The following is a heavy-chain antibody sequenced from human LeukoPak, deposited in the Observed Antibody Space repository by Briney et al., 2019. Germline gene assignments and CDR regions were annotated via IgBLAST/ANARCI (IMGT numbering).Heavy chain of an antibody. V-gene: IGHV3-7*01. D-gene: IGHD6-13*01. CDR1: GFTFSSYW. Sequence: GGSLRLSCAASGFTFSSYWMTWVRQAPGKGLEWVANIKQDESEKYYVDSVKGRFTISRDNAKNSLYLQMNSLRVEDTAAYYCASAAATHQWAIDIWGQGTMVTVSS. CDR2: IKQDESEK. CDR3: ASAAATHQWAIDI. J-gene: IGHJ3*02.